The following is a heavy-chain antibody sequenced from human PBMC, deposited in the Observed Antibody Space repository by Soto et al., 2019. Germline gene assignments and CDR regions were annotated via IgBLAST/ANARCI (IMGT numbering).Heavy chain of an antibody. CDR1: GFTFDDYA. J-gene: IGHJ4*02. CDR2: ISWNSGSI. CDR3: AKEVYGDYNFATGFDY. Sequence: GGSLRLSCAASGFTFDDYAMHWVRQAPGKGLEWVSGISWNSGSIGYADSVKGRFTISRDNAKNSLYLQMNSLRAEDTALYYCAKEVYGDYNFATGFDYWGQGTLVTVSS. D-gene: IGHD4-17*01. V-gene: IGHV3-9*01.